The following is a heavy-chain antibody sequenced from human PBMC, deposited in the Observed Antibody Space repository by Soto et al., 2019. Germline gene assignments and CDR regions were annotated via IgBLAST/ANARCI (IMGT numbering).Heavy chain of an antibody. CDR1: GYTFTSYG. CDR2: ISGYGNT. Sequence: QVQLVQSGAEVKKPGASVKVSCKASGYTFTSYGISWVRQAPGQGLEWMGWISGYGNTNYAQKLQGRVTMTTDTSTSTAYMELRSLRSDDTAVYYCARDPGGGSYYWGYYFDYWGQGTLVTVSS. J-gene: IGHJ4*02. CDR3: ARDPGGGSYYWGYYFDY. D-gene: IGHD1-26*01. V-gene: IGHV1-18*01.